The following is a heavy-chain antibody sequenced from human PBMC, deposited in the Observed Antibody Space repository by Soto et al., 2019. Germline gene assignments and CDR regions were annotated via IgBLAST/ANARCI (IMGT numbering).Heavy chain of an antibody. Sequence: QVQLQESGPGLVKPSEILSLTCTVSGGSIRSYYWSWIRQPPGKGLEWIGYIFYTGSTNYNPSLKSRVTISVDTSKNQFSLKLSSVTAADTAVYYCARTYGRGAFEIWGQGTMVTVSS. CDR2: IFYTGST. D-gene: IGHD3-10*01. J-gene: IGHJ3*02. CDR1: GGSIRSYY. CDR3: ARTYGRGAFEI. V-gene: IGHV4-59*08.